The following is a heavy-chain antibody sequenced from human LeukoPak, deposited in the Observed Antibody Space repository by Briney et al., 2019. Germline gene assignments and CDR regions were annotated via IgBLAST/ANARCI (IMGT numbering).Heavy chain of an antibody. V-gene: IGHV3-21*01. CDR3: ASYAVTTDRISYYYYGMDV. CDR1: GFTFSSYS. CDR2: ISSSSSYI. D-gene: IGHD4-17*01. J-gene: IGHJ6*02. Sequence: GGSLRLSCVASGFTFSSYSMNWVRPAPGKGLEWVSSISSSSSYIYYADSVKGRFTISRDHAKNSLYLQMNSLRDEDTAVYYCASYAVTTDRISYYYYGMDVWGQRTTVTVSS.